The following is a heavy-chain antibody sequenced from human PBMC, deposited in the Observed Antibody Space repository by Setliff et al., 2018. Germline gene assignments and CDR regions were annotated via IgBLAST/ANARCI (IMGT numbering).Heavy chain of an antibody. CDR2: INPNSGNT. J-gene: IGHJ6*03. V-gene: IGHV1-8*02. D-gene: IGHD4-4*01. Sequence: ASVKVSCKASGYTFTNYDINWVRQATGQGLEWMGWINPNSGNTGYAQNFQGRVTMTRNTSISTAYMELSSLRFEDTAVYYCARSTETFSGEDFYFFYYMDVWGKGTTVTVSS. CDR3: ARSTETFSGEDFYFFYYMDV. CDR1: GYTFTNYD.